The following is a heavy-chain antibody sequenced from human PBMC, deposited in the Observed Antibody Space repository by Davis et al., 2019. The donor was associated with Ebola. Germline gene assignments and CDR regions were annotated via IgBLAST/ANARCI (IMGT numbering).Heavy chain of an antibody. D-gene: IGHD5-24*01. V-gene: IGHV3-30*18. CDR3: AKEAGDGPRSYFDY. CDR2: ISYDGSNK. J-gene: IGHJ4*02. CDR1: GFTFSLYG. Sequence: PGGSLRLSCAASGFTFSLYGMHWVRQAPGKGLERVAVISYDGSNKYYADSVKGRFTISRDNSKNTLYLQMNSLRAEDTAVYYCAKEAGDGPRSYFDYWGQGTLVTVSS.